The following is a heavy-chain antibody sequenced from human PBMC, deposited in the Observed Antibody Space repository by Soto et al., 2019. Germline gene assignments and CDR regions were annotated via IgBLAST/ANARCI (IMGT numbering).Heavy chain of an antibody. V-gene: IGHV1-46*01. Sequence: ASVKVSCKASGYTFTSYYMHWVRHAPGQGLEWMGIINPSGGSTNYAQKFHGRVTMTRDTSTSTVYMELRSRRSDDTAVYYCARKGYSYGFFEATESDYWGQGTLVTVSS. CDR2: INPSGGST. CDR1: GYTFTSYY. D-gene: IGHD5-18*01. CDR3: ARKGYSYGFFEATESDY. J-gene: IGHJ4*02.